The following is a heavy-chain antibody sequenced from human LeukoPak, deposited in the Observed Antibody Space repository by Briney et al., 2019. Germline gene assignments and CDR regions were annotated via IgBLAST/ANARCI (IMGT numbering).Heavy chain of an antibody. J-gene: IGHJ3*02. CDR1: GHTFTGYY. CDR2: ISPNSGGT. CDR3: ARDSSSDAFDI. Sequence: GASVKVSCKASGHTFTGYYMHWVRQAPGQGLEWMGWISPNSGGTNYAQKFQGRVTMTRDTSISTAYMELSRLRSDDTAVYYCARDSSSDAFDIWGQGTMVTASS. V-gene: IGHV1-2*02. D-gene: IGHD6-13*01.